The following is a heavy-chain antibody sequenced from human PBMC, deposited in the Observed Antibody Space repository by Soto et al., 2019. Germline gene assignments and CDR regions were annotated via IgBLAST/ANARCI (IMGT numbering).Heavy chain of an antibody. J-gene: IGHJ4*02. D-gene: IGHD2-2*01. V-gene: IGHV3-73*01. CDR3: TSYGVCSSTSCYRTDY. CDR2: IRSKANSYAT. CDR1: GFTFSGSA. Sequence: LRLSCAASGFTFSGSAMHWVCQASGKGLEWVGRIRSKANSYATAYAASVKGRFTISRDDSKNTAYLQMNSLKTEDTAVYYCTSYGVCSSTSCYRTDYWGQGTLVTVSS.